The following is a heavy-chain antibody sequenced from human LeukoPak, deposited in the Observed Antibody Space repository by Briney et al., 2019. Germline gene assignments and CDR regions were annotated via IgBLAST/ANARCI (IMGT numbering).Heavy chain of an antibody. V-gene: IGHV5-51*01. Sequence: GESLKISCKASGNNYWFAWVRQMPGKGLEGLGIIYLCDSDTRYSPSFQGRLTISVDKSIRSGYLQLNSLKAADTAIYFCGRHSYGLDYWGQGTLVTVSS. J-gene: IGHJ4*02. D-gene: IGHD2-8*01. CDR3: GRHSYGLDY. CDR1: GNNYW. CDR2: IYLCDSDT.